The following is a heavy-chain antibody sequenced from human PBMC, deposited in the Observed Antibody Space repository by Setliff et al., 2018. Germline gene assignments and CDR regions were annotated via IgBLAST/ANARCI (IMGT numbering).Heavy chain of an antibody. J-gene: IGHJ5*02. CDR3: GRGFSRIEGWGNWFDP. CDR1: GGSVSNRGFF. CDR2: IYDSGSS. Sequence: LTCTVSGGSVSNRGFFWGWLRQAPGKGLEWIGNIYDSGSSNYNASLKSRLIITRDTSKNQISLKLTSVTAADTAVYYCGRGFSRIEGWGNWFDPWGQGILVTVS. V-gene: IGHV4-39*01. D-gene: IGHD2-15*01.